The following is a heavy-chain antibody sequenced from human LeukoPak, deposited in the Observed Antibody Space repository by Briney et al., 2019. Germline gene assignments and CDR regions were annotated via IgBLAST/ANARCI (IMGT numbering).Heavy chain of an antibody. CDR1: GGTISDYY. D-gene: IGHD5-18*01. J-gene: IGHJ4*02. V-gene: IGHV4-59*08. CDR3: ARRLGYSYPFDC. CDR2: IYYSGST. Sequence: SETLSLTCTVSGGTISDYYRTWIRQPPGKGLEWIGYIYYSGSTNYNPSLKSRVTISVDTSKNQFSLKLSSVTAADTAVYYCARRLGYSYPFDCWGQGTLVSVSS.